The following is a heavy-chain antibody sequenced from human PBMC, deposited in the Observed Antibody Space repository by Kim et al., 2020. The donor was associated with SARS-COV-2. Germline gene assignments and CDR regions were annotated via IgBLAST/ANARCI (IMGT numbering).Heavy chain of an antibody. CDR3: ARDRVTAYYDILTGYYAFVI. CDR2: ISSNGGST. CDR1: GFTFSSYA. Sequence: GGSLRLSCAASGFTFSSYAMHWVRQAPGKGLEYVSAISSNGGSTYYANSVKGRFTISRDNSKNTLYLQMGSLRAEDMAVYYCARDRVTAYYDILTGYYAFVIWGQGKMVTVSS. D-gene: IGHD3-9*01. J-gene: IGHJ3*02. V-gene: IGHV3-64*01.